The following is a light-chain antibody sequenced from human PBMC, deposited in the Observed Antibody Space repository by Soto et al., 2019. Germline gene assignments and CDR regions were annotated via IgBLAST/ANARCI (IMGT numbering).Light chain of an antibody. Sequence: EIVLTQSPCTLSLSPGERATLSCRASQSVTSSYLAWYQQKPGLAPRLLIYGASTRASDTPARFSGSGSVTEFALTISSLQSEDFAVYYCQQYDNWPLTSGGGTKVDIK. CDR3: QQYDNWPLT. CDR2: GAS. V-gene: IGKV3D-15*01. CDR1: QSVTSSY. J-gene: IGKJ4*01.